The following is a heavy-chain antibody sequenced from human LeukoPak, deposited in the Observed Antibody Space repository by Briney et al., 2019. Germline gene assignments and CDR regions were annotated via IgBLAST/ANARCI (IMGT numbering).Heavy chain of an antibody. J-gene: IGHJ3*02. CDR3: AGEAYYDFWSGYPKRAFDI. D-gene: IGHD3-3*01. CDR1: GFTFSSYW. Sequence: PGGSLRLSCVASGFTFSSYWMSWVRQAPGKGLEWVANIKQDGSEKYYVDSVKGRLTISRDNAKNSLYLQMNSLRAEDTAVYYCAGEAYYDFWSGYPKRAFDIWGQGTMVTVSS. CDR2: IKQDGSEK. V-gene: IGHV3-7*01.